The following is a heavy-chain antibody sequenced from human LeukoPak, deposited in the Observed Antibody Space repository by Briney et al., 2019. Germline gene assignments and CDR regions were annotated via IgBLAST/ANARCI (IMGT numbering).Heavy chain of an antibody. CDR2: IYDSGST. V-gene: IGHV4-30-2*01. Sequence: PSETLSLTCVVAGGSISSGGYSWSWIRQPPGKGLEWIGYIYDSGSTYNNPSLKSRVTMSLDRSKNQFSLNLTSVTAADTAVYYCARGASGVRGLNDAFDIWGQGTMVTVSS. CDR3: ARGASGVRGLNDAFDI. CDR1: GGSISSGGYS. J-gene: IGHJ3*02. D-gene: IGHD3-10*01.